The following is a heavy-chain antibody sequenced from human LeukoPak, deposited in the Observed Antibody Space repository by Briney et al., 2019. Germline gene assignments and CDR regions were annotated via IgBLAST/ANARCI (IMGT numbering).Heavy chain of an antibody. CDR3: AREGLVVPALTYYYYYMDV. CDR1: GYTFTDYY. J-gene: IGHJ6*03. V-gene: IGHV1-2*02. D-gene: IGHD2-2*01. Sequence: ASVKVSCKASGYTFTDYYMHWVRQAPGQGLEWMGWIKPNSGDTNYAQKFQGRVTMTRDTSISTAYMELSRLRSDDTAVYYCAREGLVVPALTYYYYYMDVWGKGTTVTVSS. CDR2: IKPNSGDT.